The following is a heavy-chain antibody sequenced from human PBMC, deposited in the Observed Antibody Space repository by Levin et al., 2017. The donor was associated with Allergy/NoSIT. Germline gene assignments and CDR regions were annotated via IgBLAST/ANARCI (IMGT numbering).Heavy chain of an antibody. CDR2: IVGSGGRT. CDR3: ATQYFPYYYDSSGYLH. CDR1: GFTFSSYA. V-gene: IGHV3-23*01. D-gene: IGHD3-22*01. Sequence: GESLKISCAASGFTFSSYAMSWVRQAPGKGLEWVSGIVGSGGRTYYAASVKGRFTISRDNSKNTLYLQMNSLRAEDTAIYYCATQYFPYYYDSSGYLHWGQGTLVTVSS. J-gene: IGHJ4*02.